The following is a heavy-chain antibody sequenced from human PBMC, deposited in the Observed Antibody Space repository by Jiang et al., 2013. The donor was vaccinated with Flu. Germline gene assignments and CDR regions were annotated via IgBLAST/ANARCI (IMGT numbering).Heavy chain of an antibody. CDR1: GGSISSSGYY. CDR2: IYYSGST. V-gene: IGHV4-39*01. D-gene: IGHD6-13*01. J-gene: IGHJ4*02. CDR3: ARRIAPAGTFDY. Sequence: GLVKPSETLSLTCTVSGGSISSSGYYWGWIRQPPGKGLEWIGSIYYSGSTYYNPSLKSRVTISVDTSKNQFSLKLSSVTAADTAVYYCARRIAPAGTFDYWGQGTLVTVSS.